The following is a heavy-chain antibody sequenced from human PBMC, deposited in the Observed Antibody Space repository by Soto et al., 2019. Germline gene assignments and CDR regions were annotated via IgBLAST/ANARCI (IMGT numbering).Heavy chain of an antibody. V-gene: IGHV3-9*01. CDR3: AKDSYYYDSSGYYDY. J-gene: IGHJ4*02. CDR2: ISWNSGSI. CDR1: GFTFDDYA. Sequence: GGSLRLSCAASGFTFDDYAMHWVRQAPGKGLEWVSGISWNSGSIGYADSVKGRFTISRDNAKNSLYLQMNSLRAEDTALYYCAKDSYYYDSSGYYDYWGQGTLVTVSS. D-gene: IGHD3-22*01.